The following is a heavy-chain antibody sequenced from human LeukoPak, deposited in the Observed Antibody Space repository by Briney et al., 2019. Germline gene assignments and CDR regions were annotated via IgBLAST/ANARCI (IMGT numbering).Heavy chain of an antibody. CDR3: ATTPMIQNWFDP. D-gene: IGHD3-22*01. J-gene: IGHJ5*02. Sequence: ASVKVSCKVSGYTLTGLSMHWVRQAPGKGLEWMGGFDPEDGETIYAQKFQGRVTMTEDTSTDTAYMELSSLRSEDTAVYYCATTPMIQNWFDPWGQGTLVTVSS. CDR2: FDPEDGET. V-gene: IGHV1-24*01. CDR1: GYTLTGLS.